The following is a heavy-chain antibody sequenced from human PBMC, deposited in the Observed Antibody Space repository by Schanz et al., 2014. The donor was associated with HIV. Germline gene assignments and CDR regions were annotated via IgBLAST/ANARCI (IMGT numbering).Heavy chain of an antibody. CDR1: GFTFSTYG. V-gene: IGHV3-30*03. D-gene: IGHD1-1*01. CDR3: ARVKDTNDPYYFDY. CDR2: ISYDGSNK. J-gene: IGHJ4*02. Sequence: QVQLVESGGGVVQPGRSLRLSCAASGFTFSTYGMHWVRQGPGKGLEWVAFISYDGSNKYYADSVKGRFTISRDNSKNTLFLQMNSLRAEDTAMYYCARVKDTNDPYYFDYWGQGTLVTVSS.